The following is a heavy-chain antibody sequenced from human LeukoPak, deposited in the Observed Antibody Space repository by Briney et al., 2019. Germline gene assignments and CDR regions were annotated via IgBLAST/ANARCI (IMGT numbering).Heavy chain of an antibody. CDR3: ATLRRNFDWLLPSYYYYYMDV. J-gene: IGHJ6*03. Sequence: SQTLSLTCTVSGGSIRSGNYYWSWIRQPPGKGLEWIGEINHSGSTNYNPSRKSRVTISVDTSKNQFSLKLSSVTAADTAVYYCATLRRNFDWLLPSYYYYYMDVWGKGTTVTISS. D-gene: IGHD3-9*01. CDR1: GGSIRSGNYY. CDR2: INHSGST. V-gene: IGHV4-39*07.